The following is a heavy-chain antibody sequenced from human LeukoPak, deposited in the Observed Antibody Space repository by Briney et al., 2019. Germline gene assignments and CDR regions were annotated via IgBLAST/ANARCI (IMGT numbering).Heavy chain of an antibody. CDR1: GFAFYNYG. V-gene: IGHV3-23*01. CDR3: ARDPNGAYIDAFDF. Sequence: GGSLRLSCAASGFAFYNYGMIWVRQTPGKGLEWVSDITSSGAGTSYADAVKGRFTISRDNSKSTLYLQMNSLRVDDTAMYYCARDPNGAYIDAFDFRGQGTMVTVSA. CDR2: ITSSGAGT. D-gene: IGHD2-8*01. J-gene: IGHJ3*01.